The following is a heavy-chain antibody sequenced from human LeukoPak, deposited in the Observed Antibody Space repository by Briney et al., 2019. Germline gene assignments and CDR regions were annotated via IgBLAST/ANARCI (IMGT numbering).Heavy chain of an antibody. D-gene: IGHD2-2*01. CDR2: ISSSSSYT. Sequence: GGSLTLSCAASGFTFSDYYMSWIRQAPGKGLEWVSYISSSSSYTNYADSVKGRFTISRDNAKNSLYLQMNSLRAEDTAVYYCASFPYCSSTSCSSPWGQGTLVTVSS. J-gene: IGHJ5*02. CDR3: ASFPYCSSTSCSSP. V-gene: IGHV3-11*03. CDR1: GFTFSDYY.